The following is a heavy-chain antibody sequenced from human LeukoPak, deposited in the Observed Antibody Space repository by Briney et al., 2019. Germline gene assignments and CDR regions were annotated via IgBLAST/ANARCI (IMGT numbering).Heavy chain of an antibody. D-gene: IGHD3-22*01. CDR2: ISAGGSNT. CDR1: GFTFSSYG. V-gene: IGHV3-23*01. J-gene: IGHJ4*02. CDR3: AKDLKSYDSSGYYLDY. Sequence: GGSLRLSCAASGFTFSSYGMSWGRQAPGKGLEWVSGISAGGSNTYYADSVKGRFTISRDNSKNTLYLQMNSLRAEDTAVYYCAKDLKSYDSSGYYLDYWGQGTLVTVSS.